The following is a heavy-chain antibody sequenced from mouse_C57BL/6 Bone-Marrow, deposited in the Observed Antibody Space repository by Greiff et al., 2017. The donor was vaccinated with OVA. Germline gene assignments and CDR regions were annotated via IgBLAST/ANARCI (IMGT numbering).Heavy chain of an antibody. CDR3: ARWGHYYGSSWFDD. J-gene: IGHJ2*01. V-gene: IGHV1-85*01. D-gene: IGHD1-1*01. CDR1: GYTFTSYD. Sequence: VQLQQSGPELVKPGASVKLSCKASGYTFTSYDINWVKQRPGQGLEWIGWIYPGDGSTKSTEKFKGKATLNVDTTSSTAYMGLHSLTSEDSAVYICARWGHYYGSSWFDDWGKGTTLTVSS. CDR2: IYPGDGST.